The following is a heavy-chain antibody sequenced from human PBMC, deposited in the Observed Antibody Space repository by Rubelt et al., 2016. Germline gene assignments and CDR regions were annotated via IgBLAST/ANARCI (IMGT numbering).Heavy chain of an antibody. Sequence: GGGVVQPGGSLRLSCAASGFSFSSCGMHWVRQAPGKGLEWVAVISYDGGKSYYADSVKGRFTISRDNSKNTLYVQMNSLRAEDTAVYYCARDPRSPGVWNWFDPWGQGTLVTVSS. J-gene: IGHJ5*02. CDR1: GFSFSSCG. V-gene: IGHV3-30*03. CDR3: ARDPRSPGVWNWFDP. CDR2: ISYDGGKS. D-gene: IGHD5/OR15-5a*01.